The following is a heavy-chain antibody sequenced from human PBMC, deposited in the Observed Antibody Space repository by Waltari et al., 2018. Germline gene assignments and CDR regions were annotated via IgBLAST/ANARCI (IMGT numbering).Heavy chain of an antibody. D-gene: IGHD2-8*01. CDR2: IYYSGST. J-gene: IGHJ5*02. CDR1: GDSISSSSYY. Sequence: QLQLQGSGPGQVNPSETLSLTCTVSGDSISSSSYYWGWIRQPPGKGLEWIGSIYYSGSTCYTPSLKSRLSISVDTPKNQFSLKLSSVTAADAAIYYCARLRSNMTPFDPWGQGTLVTVSS. CDR3: ARLRSNMTPFDP. V-gene: IGHV4-39*01.